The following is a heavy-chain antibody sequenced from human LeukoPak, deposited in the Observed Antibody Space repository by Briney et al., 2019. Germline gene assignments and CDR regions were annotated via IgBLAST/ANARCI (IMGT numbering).Heavy chain of an antibody. J-gene: IGHJ3*02. V-gene: IGHV3-33*06. CDR3: AKDLIVGATADAVDI. CDR2: IWYDGSNK. Sequence: GGSLRLSCGASGFTFSSYGMHWVRQAPGKGLEWVAVIWYDGSNKYYADSVKGRFTISRDNSKNTLYLQMNSLRAEDTAVYYCAKDLIVGATADAVDIWGQGTMVTVTS. D-gene: IGHD1-26*01. CDR1: GFTFSSYG.